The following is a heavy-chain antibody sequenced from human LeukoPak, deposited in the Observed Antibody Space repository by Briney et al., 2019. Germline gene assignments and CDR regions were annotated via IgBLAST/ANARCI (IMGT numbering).Heavy chain of an antibody. CDR1: GFSLSTSGVG. CDR3: SHRHSVDSAMVYFGQ. D-gene: IGHD5-18*01. V-gene: IGHV2-5*01. Sequence: SGPTLVKPTQTLTLTCTFSGFSLSTSGVGVGWIRQPPGKALEWLALIYWNDDKRYSPSLKSRLTITKDTSKNQVVLTMTNIDPVEHATYLRSHRHSVDSAMVYFGQWGQGTLVTVSS. CDR2: IYWNDDK. J-gene: IGHJ4*02.